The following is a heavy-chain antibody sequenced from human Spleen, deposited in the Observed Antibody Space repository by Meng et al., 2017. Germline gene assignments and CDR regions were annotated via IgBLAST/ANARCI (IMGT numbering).Heavy chain of an antibody. CDR2: LGAHDGDT. J-gene: IGHJ4*02. V-gene: IGHV1-18*01. D-gene: IGHD3-10*01. CDR1: DYTFTGYG. Sequence: QVQPVQSGPGLKKPGASVTVACKASDYTFTGYGVSWVRQAPGQGLEWMAWLGAHDGDTSHAPRFQGRVTVSADRPTATAYMELRSLRSDDTAVYYCARGTPGRSYSDYWGQGTLVTVSS. CDR3: ARGTPGRSYSDY.